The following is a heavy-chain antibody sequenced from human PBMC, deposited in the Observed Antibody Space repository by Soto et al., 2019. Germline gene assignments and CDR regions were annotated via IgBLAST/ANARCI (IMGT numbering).Heavy chain of an antibody. D-gene: IGHD2-15*01. CDR1: GGTFSSYT. CDR2: IIPILGIA. J-gene: IGHJ6*03. CDR3: AVFPVAATSYHYYYMDV. Sequence: QVQLVQYGAEVQKPGSSVKVSCKASGGTFSSYTINWVRQAPGQGLEWMGRIIPILGIANYAQKFQGRVTITAEKSTSTAYMELSSMRSEETAVYYCAVFPVAATSYHYYYMDVWGKGTTVTVSS. V-gene: IGHV1-69*02.